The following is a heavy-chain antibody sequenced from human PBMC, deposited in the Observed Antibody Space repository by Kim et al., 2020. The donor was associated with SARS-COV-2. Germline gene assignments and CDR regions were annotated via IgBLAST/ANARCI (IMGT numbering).Heavy chain of an antibody. CDR3: ARKGDV. V-gene: IGHV3-48*02. J-gene: IGHJ6*02. Sequence: RITISYADSWKGRCTISRDNAKNSLYLQMNSLRDEDTAVYYCARKGDVWGQGTTVTVSS. CDR2: RITI.